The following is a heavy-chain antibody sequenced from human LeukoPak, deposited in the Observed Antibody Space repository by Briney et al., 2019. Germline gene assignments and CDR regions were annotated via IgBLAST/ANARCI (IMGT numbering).Heavy chain of an antibody. CDR2: INTDGSST. J-gene: IGHJ1*01. CDR1: GFTFSNYW. CDR3: TSYRTEYFQH. Sequence: GGSLRVSCAASGFTFSNYWMHWVRQAPGKGLVWVSRINTDGSSTDYADSVKGRFTISRDNAKNTLYLQMNSLRAEDTAVYYCTSYRTEYFQHWGQGTLVTVSS. V-gene: IGHV3-74*01.